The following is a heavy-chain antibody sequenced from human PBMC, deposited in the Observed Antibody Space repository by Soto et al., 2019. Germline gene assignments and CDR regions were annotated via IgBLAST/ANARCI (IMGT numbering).Heavy chain of an antibody. CDR2: IYWDGEK. V-gene: IGHV2-70*11. J-gene: IGHJ5*02. CDR1: WFSPSTSGMC. CDR3: ARINRSSGSRFDPNWFDP. Sequence: TGTKLVNTTQTLTLTCTFSWFSPSTSGMCVSWIRQPPGKALEWLARIYWDGEKYYSTSLKSRLTISKDTSKSQVVLTMTNMDPVDTATYYCARINRSSGSRFDPNWFDPWGQGTLVTVSS. D-gene: IGHD3-10*01.